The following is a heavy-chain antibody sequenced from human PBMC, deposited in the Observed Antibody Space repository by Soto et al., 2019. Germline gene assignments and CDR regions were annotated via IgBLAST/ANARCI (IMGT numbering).Heavy chain of an antibody. CDR1: GGTFSRYS. V-gene: IGHV1-69*08. Sequence: QVQLAQSGAEVKKPGSSVKVSCKASGGTFSRYSITWVRQAPGHGLEWIGRIIPIFGIPSYAQKFQGRVTITADESTSTAYMELSSLRSDDTAVYYCAREDRDRETGLVPAAIDGMDVWGQGTTVTVSS. D-gene: IGHD2-2*01. CDR2: IIPIFGIP. J-gene: IGHJ6*02. CDR3: AREDRDRETGLVPAAIDGMDV.